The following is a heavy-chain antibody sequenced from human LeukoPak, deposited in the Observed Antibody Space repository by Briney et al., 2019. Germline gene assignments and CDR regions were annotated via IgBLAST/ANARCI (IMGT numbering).Heavy chain of an antibody. J-gene: IGHJ6*03. CDR2: IRSKAYGGTT. Sequence: GGSLRLSCTASGFTFGDYAMSWVRQAPGKGLEWVGFIRSKAYGGTTEYAASVKGRFTISRDDSKSIAYLQMNSLKTEDTAVYYCTRDGRYCGGDPCENYYYYMDVWGKGTTVTISS. V-gene: IGHV3-49*04. CDR1: GFTFGDYA. CDR3: TRDGRYCGGDPCENYYYYMDV. D-gene: IGHD2-21*01.